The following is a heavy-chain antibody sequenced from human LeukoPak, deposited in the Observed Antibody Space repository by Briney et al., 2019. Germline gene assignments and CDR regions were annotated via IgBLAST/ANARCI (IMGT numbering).Heavy chain of an antibody. CDR1: GYTFTSYY. D-gene: IGHD2-2*01. Sequence: ASVKVSCKASGYTFTSYYMHWVRQAPGQGLEWMGIINPSGGSTSYAQKFQGRVTMTRDTSTSTVYMELSSLRSEDTAVYYCAGGPGGVPAALYYFDYWGQGTLVTVSS. CDR2: INPSGGST. J-gene: IGHJ4*02. CDR3: AGGPGGVPAALYYFDY. V-gene: IGHV1-46*01.